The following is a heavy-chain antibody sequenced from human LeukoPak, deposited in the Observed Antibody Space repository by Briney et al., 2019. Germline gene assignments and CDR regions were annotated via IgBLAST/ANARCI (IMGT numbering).Heavy chain of an antibody. CDR3: AKDRGYCSSTSCYTGPTNFDY. Sequence: GGSLRLSCAASGFTFSSYAMSWVRQAPGKGLEWVSAISGSGGSTYYADSVKGRFTISRDNSKNTLYLQMNSLRAEDTAVYYCAKDRGYCSSTSCYTGPTNFDYWGQGTLVTVSS. J-gene: IGHJ4*02. CDR1: GFTFSSYA. V-gene: IGHV3-23*01. D-gene: IGHD2-2*02. CDR2: ISGSGGST.